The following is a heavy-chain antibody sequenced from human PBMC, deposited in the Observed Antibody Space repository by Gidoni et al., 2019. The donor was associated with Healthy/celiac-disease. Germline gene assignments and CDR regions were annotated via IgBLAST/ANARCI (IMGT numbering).Heavy chain of an antibody. V-gene: IGHV4-39*01. J-gene: IGHJ4*02. Sequence: QLQLQESGPGLVKPSETLSLTCTVSGGSLSSSSYYWCWIRQPPGKGLEWIGSIYYSGSTYYNPSLKSRVTISVDTSKNQFSLKLSSVTAADTAVYYCARHQYYDYVWGSYRSVGPPDYWGQGTLVTVSS. CDR3: ARHQYYDYVWGSYRSVGPPDY. CDR1: GGSLSSSSYY. D-gene: IGHD3-16*02. CDR2: IYYSGST.